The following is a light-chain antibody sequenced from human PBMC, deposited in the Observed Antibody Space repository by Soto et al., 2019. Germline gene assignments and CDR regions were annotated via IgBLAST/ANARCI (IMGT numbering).Light chain of an antibody. Sequence: QSALTQPPSVSGSPGQSVTISCTGTSSDVGAYNRVSWYQQPPGTAPKLMIYEVSYRPSGVPDRFSGSKSDNTASLTISGLQAEDEADYYCSSYTSSGTVVFGGGTQLTFL. V-gene: IGLV2-18*02. CDR3: SSYTSSGTVV. CDR2: EVS. J-gene: IGLJ2*01. CDR1: SSDVGAYNR.